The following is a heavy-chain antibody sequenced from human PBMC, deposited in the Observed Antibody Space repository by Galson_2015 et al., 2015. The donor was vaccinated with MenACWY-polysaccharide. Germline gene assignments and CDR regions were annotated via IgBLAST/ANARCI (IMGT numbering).Heavy chain of an antibody. J-gene: IGHJ5*02. Sequence: SVKVSCKASGYSFSSYDINWVRQTTGQGLEWMGWMNTNSGNTGYAQKFQGRVTMTRNTSISIAYMELSSLRSEDTAVYYCARGGKYYYDISGYFYWFDPWGQGTLVTVSS. CDR2: MNTNSGNT. V-gene: IGHV1-8*01. D-gene: IGHD3-22*01. CDR3: ARGGKYYYDISGYFYWFDP. CDR1: GYSFSSYD.